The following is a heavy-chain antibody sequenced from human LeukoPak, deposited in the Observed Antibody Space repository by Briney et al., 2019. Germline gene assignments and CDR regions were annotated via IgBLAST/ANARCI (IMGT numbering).Heavy chain of an antibody. V-gene: IGHV4-38-2*02. D-gene: IGHD3-3*01. J-gene: IGHJ5*02. CDR1: GYSVSSGYY. CDR3: ARHGLITIFGPPSEFDP. Sequence: SETLSLTCTVSGYSVSSGYYWGWIRQPPGKGLEWIGSIYYSGSTYYNPSLKSRVTISVDTSKNQFSLKLSSVTAADTAVYYCARHGLITIFGPPSEFDPWGQGTLVTVSS. CDR2: IYYSGST.